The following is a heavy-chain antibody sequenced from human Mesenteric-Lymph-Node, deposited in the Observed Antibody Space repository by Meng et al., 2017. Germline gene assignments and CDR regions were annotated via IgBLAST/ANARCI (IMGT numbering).Heavy chain of an antibody. CDR1: GYTLTDYY. D-gene: IGHD3-10*01. V-gene: IGHV1-2*06. CDR3: ARVPLLYYGSGSSDVYYGMDV. CDR2: INPASGGT. J-gene: IGHJ6*02. Sequence: ASVKVSCKASGYTLTDYYLHWVRQAPGQGLEWMGRINPASGGTNYAQKFQDRVTMTRDTSISTAYMELSRLRSEDTAVYYCARVPLLYYGSGSSDVYYGMDVWGQGTTVTVSS.